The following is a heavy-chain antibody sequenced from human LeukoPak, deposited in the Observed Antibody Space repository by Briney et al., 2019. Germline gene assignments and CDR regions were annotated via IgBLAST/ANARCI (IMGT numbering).Heavy chain of an antibody. CDR2: LIPIFCTA. V-gene: IGHV1-69*05. CDR1: GGTFSSYA. CDR3: ARDYLLANNWNDVHYYYYMDV. D-gene: IGHD1-20*01. J-gene: IGHJ6*03. Sequence: SVKVSCKASGGTFSSYAISWVRQAPGQGLEWMGGLIPIFCTANYAQKFQGRVKITTDESTSTAYMELSSLRSEDTAVYYCARDYLLANNWNDVHYYYYMDVWGKGTTVTVSS.